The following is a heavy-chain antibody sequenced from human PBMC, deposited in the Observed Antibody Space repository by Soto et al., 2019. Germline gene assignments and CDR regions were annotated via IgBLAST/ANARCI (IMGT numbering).Heavy chain of an antibody. Sequence: PSETLSLTCAVSGGSISSSNWWSWVRQPPGKGLEWIGEIYHSGSTNYNPSLKSRVTISVDKSKNQFSLKLSSVTAADTAVYYCARVVRFLEWLSYYYGMDVWGQGTTVTVSS. CDR3: ARVVRFLEWLSYYYGMDV. D-gene: IGHD3-3*01. V-gene: IGHV4-4*02. CDR2: IYHSGST. J-gene: IGHJ6*02. CDR1: GGSISSSNW.